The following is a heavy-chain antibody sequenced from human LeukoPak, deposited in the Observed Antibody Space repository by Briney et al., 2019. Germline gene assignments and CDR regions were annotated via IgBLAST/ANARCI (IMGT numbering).Heavy chain of an antibody. V-gene: IGHV3-21*01. Sequence: GGSLRLSCAASGFTFSSYSMNWVRQAPGKGLEWVSSISSSSSYIYYADSVKGRFTISRDNAKNSLYLQMNSLRAEDTAVYYCARDSYGDFGHYYGMDVWGQGTTVTVSS. J-gene: IGHJ6*02. D-gene: IGHD4-17*01. CDR2: ISSSSSYI. CDR1: GFTFSSYS. CDR3: ARDSYGDFGHYYGMDV.